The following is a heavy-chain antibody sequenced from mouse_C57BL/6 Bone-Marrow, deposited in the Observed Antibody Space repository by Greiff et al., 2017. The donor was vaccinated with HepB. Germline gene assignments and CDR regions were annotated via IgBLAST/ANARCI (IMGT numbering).Heavy chain of an antibody. Sequence: VQLQQSGAELVKPGASVKLFCTASGFNIKDYYMHWVKHRTEQGLEWIGRIDPEDGETKYAPKIQGKATITADTSSNTAYLQLSSLTSVDTAVYYCAREDRGYFDVWGTGTTVTVSS. J-gene: IGHJ1*03. CDR3: AREDRGYFDV. CDR1: GFNIKDYY. D-gene: IGHD3-3*01. CDR2: IDPEDGET. V-gene: IGHV14-2*01.